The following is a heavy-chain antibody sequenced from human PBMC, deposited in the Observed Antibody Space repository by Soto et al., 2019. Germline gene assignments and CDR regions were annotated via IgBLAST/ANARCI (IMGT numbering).Heavy chain of an antibody. J-gene: IGHJ4*02. Sequence: EVHLVESGGGLVQPGTSLRLSCAASGFTFDDYAMHWVRQAPRKGLAWISGISWDSADIVYADSVRGRFTISRDNANNSLYLRMNSLGSEDTAFYFCAKDGSGSGSSPDRFDSWCQGTLVTVSS. D-gene: IGHD3-10*01. CDR1: GFTFDDYA. V-gene: IGHV3-9*01. CDR3: AKDGSGSGSSPDRFDS. CDR2: ISWDSADI.